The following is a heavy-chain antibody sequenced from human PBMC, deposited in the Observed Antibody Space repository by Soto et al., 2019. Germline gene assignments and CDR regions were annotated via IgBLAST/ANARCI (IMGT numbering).Heavy chain of an antibody. CDR3: ARDSGSTIFGVDANWFDP. CDR1: GYTFTSYA. V-gene: IGHV1-3*01. CDR2: INAGNGNT. D-gene: IGHD3-3*01. J-gene: IGHJ5*02. Sequence: DSVKVSCKASGYTFTSYAMHWVRQAPGQRLEWMGWINAGNGNTKYSQKFQGRVTITRDTSASTAYMELSSLRSEDTAVYYCARDSGSTIFGVDANWFDPWGQGTLVTVAS.